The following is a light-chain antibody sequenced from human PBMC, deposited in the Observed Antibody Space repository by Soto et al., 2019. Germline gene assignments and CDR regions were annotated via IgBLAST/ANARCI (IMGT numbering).Light chain of an antibody. V-gene: IGLV2-8*01. Sequence: QSALTQPPSASGSPGQSVTISCTGTSSDVGGYNYVSWYQQHPGKAPKLVIYEVSKRPSGVPDRFSGSKSGNTASLTVSGLQAEDEADYYCSSYAGSNNFVVFGTGTKLTVL. CDR2: EVS. J-gene: IGLJ1*01. CDR1: SSDVGGYNY. CDR3: SSYAGSNNFVV.